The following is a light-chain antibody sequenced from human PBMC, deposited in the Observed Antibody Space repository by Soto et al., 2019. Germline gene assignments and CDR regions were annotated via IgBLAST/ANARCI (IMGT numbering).Light chain of an antibody. V-gene: IGKV4-1*01. CDR2: CAS. CDR1: QSVLYSSNNKNY. CDR3: QQCNSTPWP. J-gene: IGKJ1*01. Sequence: DIVMTQSPDSLAVSLGERATINCKSSQSVLYSSNNKNYLAWYQQKPGQPPKLLIYCASTRDSGVPDRFSGSGSGKDVTLTISSLQAEDVAVYYCQQCNSTPWPFGQGTKVEIK.